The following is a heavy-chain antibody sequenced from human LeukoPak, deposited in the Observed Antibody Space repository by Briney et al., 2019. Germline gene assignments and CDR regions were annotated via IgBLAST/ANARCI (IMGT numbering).Heavy chain of an antibody. J-gene: IGHJ5*02. CDR1: GYTFIGDY. Sequence: SVKVSCKASGYTFIGDYMHWVRQAPGQGLEWMGWINPNIGGTNYAQKFQGRVTMTRDTSISTAYMELSRLRSDDTAVYYCARDRGYQLLGNWSDPWGQGTLVTVSS. CDR2: INPNIGGT. CDR3: ARDRGYQLLGNWSDP. V-gene: IGHV1-2*02. D-gene: IGHD2-2*01.